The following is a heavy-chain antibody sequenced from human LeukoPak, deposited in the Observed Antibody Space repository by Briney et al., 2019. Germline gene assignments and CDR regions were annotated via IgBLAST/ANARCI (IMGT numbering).Heavy chain of an antibody. V-gene: IGHV4-34*01. D-gene: IGHD2-21*02. J-gene: IGHJ5*02. CDR3: ARDGDYNWFDP. CDR2: INHSGST. CDR1: GGSFSGYY. Sequence: SETLSLTCAVYGGSFSGYYWSWIRQPPGKGLEWIGEINHSGSTNYNPSLKSRVTISVDKSKNQFSLKLSSVTAADTAVYYCARDGDYNWFDPWGQGTLVTVSS.